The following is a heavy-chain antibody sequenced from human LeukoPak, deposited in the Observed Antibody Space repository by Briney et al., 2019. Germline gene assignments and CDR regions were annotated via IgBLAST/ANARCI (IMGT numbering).Heavy chain of an antibody. V-gene: IGHV1-69*05. CDR3: ARDRTIFGVVLEVQDAFDI. D-gene: IGHD3-3*01. J-gene: IGHJ3*02. CDR2: IIPIFGTA. CDR1: GGTFSSYA. Sequence: SVKVSCKASGGTFSSYAISWVRQAPGQGLKWMGRIIPIFGTANYAQKFQGRVTITTDESTSTAYMELSSLRSEDTAVYYCARDRTIFGVVLEVQDAFDIWGQGTMVTVSS.